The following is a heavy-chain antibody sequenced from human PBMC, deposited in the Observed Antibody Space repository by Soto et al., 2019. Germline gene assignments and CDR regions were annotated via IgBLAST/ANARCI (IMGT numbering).Heavy chain of an antibody. Sequence: QVQLVQSGAEVKKPGASVKVSCKASGYTFTSYAMHWVRQAPGQRLEWMGWINAGNGNTKYSQKVQGRVTITKDTSASTVSMGLSSLRSGDTAVYYCARTYYYDSSGYSHFDYWGQGTRVTVSS. V-gene: IGHV1-3*01. J-gene: IGHJ4*02. CDR1: GYTFTSYA. CDR2: INAGNGNT. CDR3: ARTYYYDSSGYSHFDY. D-gene: IGHD3-22*01.